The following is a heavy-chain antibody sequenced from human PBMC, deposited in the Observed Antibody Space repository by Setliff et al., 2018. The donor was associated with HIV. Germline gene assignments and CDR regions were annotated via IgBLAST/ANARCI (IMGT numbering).Heavy chain of an antibody. Sequence: ASVKVSCKASGYTFTDNYIHWVRQAPGQGLEWMGWIGPYNGRTEYAQEFQGRVSLTIDTSASTAYMELRSLRSDDTAVYYCARSPGDYLFDYWGQGTLVTVSS. CDR2: IGPYNGRT. CDR1: GYTFTDNY. CDR3: ARSPGDYLFDY. V-gene: IGHV1-18*04. D-gene: IGHD4-17*01. J-gene: IGHJ4*02.